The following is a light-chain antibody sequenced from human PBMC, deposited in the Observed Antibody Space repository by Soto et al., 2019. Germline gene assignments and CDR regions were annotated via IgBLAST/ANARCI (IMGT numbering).Light chain of an antibody. Sequence: EIVVTQSPGTLSLSPGESATLACSATQSVSSRYLAWDQQKPGQAPRLLFYGSSSRATGTPDRFSGSGSGRDLTLTISRLEPEAFAVYYCQPYDTSPTRTFGGGTKVEIK. CDR2: GSS. J-gene: IGKJ4*01. CDR3: QPYDTSPTRT. CDR1: QSVSSRY. V-gene: IGKV3-20*01.